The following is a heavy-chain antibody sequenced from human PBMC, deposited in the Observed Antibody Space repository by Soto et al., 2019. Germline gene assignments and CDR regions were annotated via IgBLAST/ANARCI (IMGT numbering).Heavy chain of an antibody. CDR3: ARDRSRAEYSSSSDGS. Sequence: GASVKVSCKASGGTFSSYAISWVRQAPGQGLEWMGGIIPIFGTANYAQKFQGRVTITADESTSTAYMELSSLRSEDTAVYYCARDRSRAEYSSSSDGSWGQGTLVTVSS. D-gene: IGHD6-6*01. J-gene: IGHJ4*02. CDR1: GGTFSSYA. CDR2: IIPIFGTA. V-gene: IGHV1-69*13.